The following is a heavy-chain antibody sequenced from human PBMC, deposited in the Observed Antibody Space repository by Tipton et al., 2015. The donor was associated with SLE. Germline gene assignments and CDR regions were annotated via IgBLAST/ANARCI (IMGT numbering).Heavy chain of an antibody. J-gene: IGHJ4*02. CDR2: IYTSGST. CDR1: GGSISSYY. D-gene: IGHD1-26*01. Sequence: TLSLTCTVSGGSISSYYWSWIRQPAGKGLEWIGYIYTSGSTNYNPSLKSRVTISVDTSKNQFSLKLSSVTAADTAVYYCAVNGFTVGKYYFDYWGQGTLVTVSS. CDR3: AVNGFTVGKYYFDY. V-gene: IGHV4-4*09.